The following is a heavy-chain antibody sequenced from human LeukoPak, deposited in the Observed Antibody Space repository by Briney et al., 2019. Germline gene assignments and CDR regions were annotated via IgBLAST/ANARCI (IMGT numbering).Heavy chain of an antibody. J-gene: IGHJ6*02. CDR3: AKERRPYDYVWGSYRLIYYYNGMDV. Sequence: PGGSLRLSCAASGSTFSNYGIHWVRQAPGKGLGWVAFIRYDGTNKYYADSVKGRFTISRDNSKNTLYLQMNSLRAEDTAVYYCAKERRPYDYVWGSYRLIYYYNGMDVWGQGTTVTVSS. D-gene: IGHD3-16*02. CDR1: GSTFSNYG. V-gene: IGHV3-30*02. CDR2: IRYDGTNK.